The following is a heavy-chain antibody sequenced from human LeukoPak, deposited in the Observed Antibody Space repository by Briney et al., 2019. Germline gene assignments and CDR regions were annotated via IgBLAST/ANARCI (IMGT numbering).Heavy chain of an antibody. CDR1: GYTFSNYV. CDR3: ARSGPEDWALDH. J-gene: IGHJ4*02. Sequence: ASVKVSCKASGYTFSNYVCAWVRHPPGQGLEWMRCNSVYNGNAFYPQKLQGRVTMTTDTTTTTAYLGMSKLRSDDTAIYFCARSGPEDWALDHWGRGTQVTAS. CDR2: NSVYNGNA. D-gene: IGHD2-15*01. V-gene: IGHV1-18*01.